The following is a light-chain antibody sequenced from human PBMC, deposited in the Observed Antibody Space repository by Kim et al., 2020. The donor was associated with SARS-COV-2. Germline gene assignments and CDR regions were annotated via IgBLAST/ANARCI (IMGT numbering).Light chain of an antibody. J-gene: IGLJ2*01. Sequence: QSVLTQPPSVSAAPGQRVTLSCSGSSSNIGKNFVYWYQQLPGTAPTLLIYRNSQRPSGVPDRFSASKTGTSGSLAISGLRSEDEAHYYCATWDDILDGQIFGGGTKVTVL. CDR3: ATWDDILDGQI. CDR1: SSNIGKNF. V-gene: IGLV1-47*01. CDR2: RNS.